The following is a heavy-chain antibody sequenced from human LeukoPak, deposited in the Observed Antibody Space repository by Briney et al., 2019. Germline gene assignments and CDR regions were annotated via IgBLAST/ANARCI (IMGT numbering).Heavy chain of an antibody. D-gene: IGHD3-3*01. V-gene: IGHV1-2*02. Sequence: ASVKVSCKASGYTFTGYYVHWVRQAPGQGLEWMGWINPNSGGTNYAQKFQGRVTMTRDTSISTAYMELSRLRSDDTAVHYCARGGFWSGYSDYWGQGTLVTVSS. CDR2: INPNSGGT. CDR3: ARGGFWSGYSDY. CDR1: GYTFTGYY. J-gene: IGHJ4*02.